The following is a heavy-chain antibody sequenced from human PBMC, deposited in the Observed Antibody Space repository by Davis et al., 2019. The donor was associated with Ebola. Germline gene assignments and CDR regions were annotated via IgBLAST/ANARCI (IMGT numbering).Heavy chain of an antibody. D-gene: IGHD3-22*01. CDR3: ATSGYSALTKANGY. J-gene: IGHJ4*02. V-gene: IGHV3-33*01. CDR2: IWYDGSNK. CDR1: GFAFSSYG. Sequence: PGGSLRLSCAASGFAFSSYGMRWLRQAPGKGLEWVAVIWYDGSNKYYADSVRGRFTISRDNPKNMLFLQMNSLRVEDTAVYYCATSGYSALTKANGYWGQGTLVTVSS.